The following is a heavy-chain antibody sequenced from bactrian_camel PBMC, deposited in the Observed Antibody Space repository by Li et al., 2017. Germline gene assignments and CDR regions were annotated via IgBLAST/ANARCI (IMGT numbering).Heavy chain of an antibody. CDR2: ISINGKT. CDR1: GFTLANSD. J-gene: IGHJ4*01. Sequence: HVQLVESGGGSVQAGGALSISCTASGFTLANSDMGWYRQAPGNECEMVSRISINGKTHYPDSVKGRFTISKDNAKNTLYLQMNNLTPEDTAMYYCATGIRVRASLLHEANFDYWGQGTQVTVS. V-gene: IGHV3S55*01. CDR3: ATGIRVRASLLHEANFDY. D-gene: IGHD2*01.